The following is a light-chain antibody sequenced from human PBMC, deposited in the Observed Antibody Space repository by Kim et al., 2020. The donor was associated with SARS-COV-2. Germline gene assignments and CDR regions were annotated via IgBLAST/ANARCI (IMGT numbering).Light chain of an antibody. V-gene: IGLV3-21*04. Sequence: PRKTARFTCGGNNIGSKSVHWYQQKPGQGRVLFIYYDSDRPSGIPERFSCSNAANTASLTISRVEAGDEADYYCQVWDSSSDHRVFGGGTQLTVL. J-gene: IGLJ2*01. CDR2: YDS. CDR3: QVWDSSSDHRV. CDR1: NIGSKS.